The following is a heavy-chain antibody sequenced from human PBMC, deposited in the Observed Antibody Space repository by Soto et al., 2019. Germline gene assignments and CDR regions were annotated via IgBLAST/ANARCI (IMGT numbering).Heavy chain of an antibody. J-gene: IGHJ5*02. Sequence: PETLSLTCAVSGFSISSGYVWGWIRQPPGKGPEWLGSIYHSGTTYYNPSVKGRVTISVDTSKNQFSLKMSSVTAADTAVYYCARDSSGYYWFDPWGQGTLVTVSS. V-gene: IGHV4-38-2*02. CDR3: ARDSSGYYWFDP. CDR2: IYHSGTT. D-gene: IGHD3-22*01. CDR1: GFSISSGYV.